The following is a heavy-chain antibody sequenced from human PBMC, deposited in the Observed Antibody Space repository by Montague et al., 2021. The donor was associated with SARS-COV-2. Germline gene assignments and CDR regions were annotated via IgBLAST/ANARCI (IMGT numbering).Heavy chain of an antibody. CDR3: ARYCMVASRAPFEVDY. J-gene: IGHJ4*02. CDR1: GGSISSSSYY. V-gene: IGHV4-31*03. D-gene: IGHD5-12*01. CDR2: IYYSGST. Sequence: TLSLTCTVSGGSISSSSYYWSWIRQHPGKGLEWIGYIYYSGSTYYNPSLKSRVTISVDTSKNQFSLKLSSVTAADTAVYYCARYCMVASRAPFEVDYWGQGTLVTVSS.